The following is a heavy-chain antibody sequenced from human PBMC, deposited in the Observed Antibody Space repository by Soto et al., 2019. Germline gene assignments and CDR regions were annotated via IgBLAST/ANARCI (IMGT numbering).Heavy chain of an antibody. CDR3: ARRAVTTYHFFDY. Sequence: GGSLRLSCATSGFTFSSFDMDWVRQAPGKGLEWVSSIHRASTYIYYTDSVRGRFTISRDNAKSSLYLQMNSLTVEDTAVYYCARRAVTTYHFFDYWGQGALVTVSS. V-gene: IGHV3-21*06. J-gene: IGHJ4*02. CDR1: GFTFSSFD. D-gene: IGHD4-17*01. CDR2: IHRASTYI.